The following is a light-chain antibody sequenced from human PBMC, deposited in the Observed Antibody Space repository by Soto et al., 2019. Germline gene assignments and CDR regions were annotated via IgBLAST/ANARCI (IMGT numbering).Light chain of an antibody. V-gene: IGLV1-44*01. Sequence: QAVVTQPXXTSXXXXXXXXXXXXXXSSXXXXXXXXWXXQLPGXAXXXXIYSYNQRPSGVPDRFSGSKSGTSASLAISGLXSEDEADYICAAWDDSLNGYVFGTGTKLTVL. J-gene: IGLJ1*01. CDR1: SSXXXXXX. CDR2: SYN. CDR3: AAWDDSLNGYV.